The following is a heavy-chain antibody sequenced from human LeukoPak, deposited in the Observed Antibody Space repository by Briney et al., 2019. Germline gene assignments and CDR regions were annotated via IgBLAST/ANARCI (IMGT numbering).Heavy chain of an antibody. CDR3: TRSPPRVSVWGSYRYTLYYFDY. D-gene: IGHD3-16*02. Sequence: GGSLRLSCAASGFTFSGSAMHWVRQASGKGLEWVGRIRSKANSYATAYAASVKGRFTISRDDLKNTAYLQMNSLKTEDTAVYYCTRSPPRVSVWGSYRYTLYYFDYWGQGTLVTVSS. J-gene: IGHJ4*02. CDR2: IRSKANSYAT. V-gene: IGHV3-73*01. CDR1: GFTFSGSA.